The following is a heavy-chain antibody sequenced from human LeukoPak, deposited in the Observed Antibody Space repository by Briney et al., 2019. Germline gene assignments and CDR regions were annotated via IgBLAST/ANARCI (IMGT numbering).Heavy chain of an antibody. D-gene: IGHD1-14*01. CDR2: IGPTGFDR. CDR1: GFTFSSYW. Sequence: PGGSLRLSCAASGFTFSSYWMHWVRQAPGKGLEWVASIGPTGFDRYHADSIKGRFTISRDNANNFLYLQMDSLRAEDTAVYYCATETNGRHYDYWGQGTLLTVSS. J-gene: IGHJ4*02. CDR3: ATETNGRHYDY. V-gene: IGHV3-21*06.